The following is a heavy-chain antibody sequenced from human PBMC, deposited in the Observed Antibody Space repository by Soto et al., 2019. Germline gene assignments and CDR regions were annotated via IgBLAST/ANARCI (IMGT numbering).Heavy chain of an antibody. V-gene: IGHV3-23*01. Sequence: PGGSLRVSCAASGFTFSSYAMSWVRQSPGKGLEWVSAISGSGGSTYYADSVKGRFTISRDNSKNTLYLQMNSLRAEDTAVYYCAKGGGDIVLMVYAYFDYWGQGTLVTVSS. CDR3: AKGGGDIVLMVYAYFDY. D-gene: IGHD2-8*01. J-gene: IGHJ4*02. CDR1: GFTFSSYA. CDR2: ISGSGGST.